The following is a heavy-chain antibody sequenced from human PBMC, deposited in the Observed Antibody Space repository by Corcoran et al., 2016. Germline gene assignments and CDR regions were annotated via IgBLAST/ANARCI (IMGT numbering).Heavy chain of an antibody. J-gene: IGHJ6*02. V-gene: IGHV1-58*01. CDR3: AADGQELYQLPDYYYYGMDV. CDR2: IVVGSGNT. D-gene: IGHD2-2*01. Sequence: QMQLVQSGPEVKKPGTSVKVSCKASGFTFTSSAVQWVRRARGQRLEWIGWIVVGSGNTNYAQKFQERVTITRDMSTSTAYMELSSLRSEDTAVYYGAADGQELYQLPDYYYYGMDVWGQGTTVTVSS. CDR1: GFTFTSSA.